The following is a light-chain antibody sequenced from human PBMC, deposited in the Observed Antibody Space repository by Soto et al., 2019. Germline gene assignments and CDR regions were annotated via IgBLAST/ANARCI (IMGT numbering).Light chain of an antibody. CDR3: QQYHDWPPIT. J-gene: IGKJ3*01. Sequence: EIVMTQSPATLFVSPGERATLSCRASQTVSDDLAWYQQKPGQAPRLLIYGASTRATDIPARFSGGGSGTEFTLTISSLQSEDSAIYYCQQYHDWPPITFGPETKVNI. CDR2: GAS. CDR1: QTVSDD. V-gene: IGKV3-15*01.